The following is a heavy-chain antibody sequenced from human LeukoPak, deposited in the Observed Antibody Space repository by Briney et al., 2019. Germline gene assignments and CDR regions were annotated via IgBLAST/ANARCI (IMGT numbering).Heavy chain of an antibody. CDR2: ISDSGGST. CDR3: ARDKTRLYDSSGYYSVLEYYFDY. V-gene: IGHV3-23*01. CDR1: GITLSNYG. D-gene: IGHD3-22*01. J-gene: IGHJ4*02. Sequence: GGSLRLSCAVSGITLSNYGMSWVRQAPGKGLEWVAGISDSGGSTNYADSVKGRFTISRDNPKNTLYLQMNSLRSDVTAVYYCARDKTRLYDSSGYYSVLEYYFDYWGQGTLVTVSS.